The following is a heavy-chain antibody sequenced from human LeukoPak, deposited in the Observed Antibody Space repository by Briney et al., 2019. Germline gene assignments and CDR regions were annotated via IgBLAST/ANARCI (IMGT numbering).Heavy chain of an antibody. Sequence: GASVKVSCKASGGTFSSYAISWVRQAPGQGLEWMGRIIPILGIANYAQKFQGRVTITADKSTSTAYMELSSLRSEDTAVYYCATPYYYDSSGYYQNDAFDIWGQGTMVTVSS. CDR1: GGTFSSYA. D-gene: IGHD3-22*01. V-gene: IGHV1-69*04. CDR3: ATPYYYDSSGYYQNDAFDI. J-gene: IGHJ3*02. CDR2: IIPILGIA.